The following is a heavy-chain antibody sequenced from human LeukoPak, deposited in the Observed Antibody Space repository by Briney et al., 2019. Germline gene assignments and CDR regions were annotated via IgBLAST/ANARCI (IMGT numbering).Heavy chain of an antibody. D-gene: IGHD6-19*01. J-gene: IGHJ6*02. CDR3: ARDGLLGRQWLVKDYYGMDV. CDR1: GGSISSGSYY. CDR2: IYTSGST. V-gene: IGHV4-61*02. Sequence: PSQTLSLTCTVSGGSISSGSYYWSWIRQPAGKGLEWIGRIYTSGSTNYNPSLKSRVTISVDTSKNQFSLKLSSVTAADTAVYYCARDGLLGRQWLVKDYYGMDVWGQGTTVTVSS.